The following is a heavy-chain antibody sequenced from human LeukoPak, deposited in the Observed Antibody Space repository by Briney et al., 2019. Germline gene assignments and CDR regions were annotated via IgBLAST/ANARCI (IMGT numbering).Heavy chain of an antibody. J-gene: IGHJ4*02. CDR1: GFTFSSYS. CDR3: ARPNKPNYDYVWGSYRPIDY. D-gene: IGHD3-16*02. CDR2: ISSSSSYI. Sequence: PGGSLRLSCAASGFTFSSYSMNWVRQAPGKGLEWVSSISSSSSYIYYADSVKGRFTISRDNAKNSLYLQMNSLRAEDTAVYYCARPNKPNYDYVWGSYRPIDYWGQGTLVTVSS. V-gene: IGHV3-21*01.